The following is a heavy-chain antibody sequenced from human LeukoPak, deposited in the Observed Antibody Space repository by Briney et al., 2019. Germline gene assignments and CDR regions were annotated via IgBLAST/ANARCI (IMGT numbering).Heavy chain of an antibody. V-gene: IGHV4-59*11. J-gene: IGHJ4*02. Sequence: SETLSLTCTVSGGSISSHYWSWIRQPPGKGLEWVGDIYYSGSPNYNPSLKSRATMSADTSKKQLSLKLASVTAADTAVYYCARGTGSFDYCGQGTLVTVSS. CDR3: ARGTGSFDY. CDR2: IYYSGSP. CDR1: GGSISSHY. D-gene: IGHD1-14*01.